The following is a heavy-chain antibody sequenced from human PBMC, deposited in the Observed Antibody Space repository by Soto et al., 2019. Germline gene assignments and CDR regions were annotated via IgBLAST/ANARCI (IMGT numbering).Heavy chain of an antibody. CDR1: GFTVSSYG. CDR3: ARGSSWYVYFDY. J-gene: IGHJ4*02. D-gene: IGHD6-13*01. CDR2: ISGSGGST. V-gene: IGHV3-23*01. Sequence: GGSRRRSCAASGFTVSSYGMSWVRQAPGKGLEWVSAISGSGGSTYYADSVKGRFTISRDNSKNTLYLQMNSLRAEDTAVYYCARGSSWYVYFDYWGQGTLVTVS.